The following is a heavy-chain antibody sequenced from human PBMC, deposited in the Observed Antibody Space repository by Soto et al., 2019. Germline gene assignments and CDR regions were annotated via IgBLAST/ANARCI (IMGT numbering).Heavy chain of an antibody. D-gene: IGHD1-20*01. V-gene: IGHV4-30-4*01. CDR1: GDSISSDNYY. Sequence: SETLSLTCTVSGDSISSDNYYWTWIRQPPEKGLEWIGNIYYSGTTHYNPPLKSRLTISVDMSSNQFSLRLNSVTAADTAVYYCARQTRYNWNLYYFDFWGLGTLVTVSS. CDR2: IYYSGTT. CDR3: ARQTRYNWNLYYFDF. J-gene: IGHJ4*02.